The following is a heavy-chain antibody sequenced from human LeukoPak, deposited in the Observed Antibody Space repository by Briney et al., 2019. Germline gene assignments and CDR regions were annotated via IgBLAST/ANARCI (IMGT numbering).Heavy chain of an antibody. CDR2: IKQHGSEK. Sequence: GSLRLSCAASGFTFSSYWMSWVRQAPGKGLEWVANIKQHGSEKYYVDSVKGRFTISRDNAKNSLYLQMNSLRAEDTAVYYCARGGLLGYCSSTSCYSWFDPWGQGTLVTVSS. J-gene: IGHJ5*02. D-gene: IGHD2-2*01. V-gene: IGHV3-7*04. CDR1: GFTFSSYW. CDR3: ARGGLLGYCSSTSCYSWFDP.